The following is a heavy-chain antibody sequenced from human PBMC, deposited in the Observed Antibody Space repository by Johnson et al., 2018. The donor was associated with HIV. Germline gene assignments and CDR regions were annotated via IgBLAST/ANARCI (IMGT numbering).Heavy chain of an antibody. CDR3: ARKQWLEIPSDALDV. J-gene: IGHJ3*01. D-gene: IGHD6-19*01. CDR2: IKEDGSET. V-gene: IGHV3-7*02. CDR1: GFNVRNHW. Sequence: VQLVESGGGLVQPGGSLRLSCAASGFNVRNHWMTWVRQAPGKGLDWVAVIKEDGSETYYADSVKGRFTISRDNAKKTLYLQMKSLRAEDTAVYYCARKQWLEIPSDALDVWGQGTMVTVSS.